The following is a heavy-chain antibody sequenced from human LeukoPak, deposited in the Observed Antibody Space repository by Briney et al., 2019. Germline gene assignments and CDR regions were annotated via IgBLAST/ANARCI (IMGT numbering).Heavy chain of an antibody. CDR2: INYHSQPT. V-gene: IGHV3-48*01. D-gene: IGHD2-8*01. CDR3: VRDFQWSLGS. CDR1: GFTFGTFH. J-gene: IGHJ5*02. Sequence: GGSLRLSCTASGFTFGTFHMHWVRQAPGKGLEWVSYINYHSQPTYYADSVKGRFTISRDNAKSSLYLQLNDLRAEDTAVYYCVRDFQWSLGSWGQGTPVTVSS.